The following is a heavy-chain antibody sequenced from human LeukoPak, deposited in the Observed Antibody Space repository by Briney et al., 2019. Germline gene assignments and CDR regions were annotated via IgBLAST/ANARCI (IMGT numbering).Heavy chain of an antibody. CDR2: ISSSSSTI. J-gene: IGHJ4*02. CDR3: ARDRTGTPWD. Sequence: GGSLRLSCAASGFTFSSYSMNWVRQAPGKGLEWVSYISSSSSTIYYADSAKGRFAISRDNAKNSLYLQMNSLRAEDTAVYYCARDRTGTPWDWGQGTLVTVSS. V-gene: IGHV3-48*01. CDR1: GFTFSSYS. D-gene: IGHD1-1*01.